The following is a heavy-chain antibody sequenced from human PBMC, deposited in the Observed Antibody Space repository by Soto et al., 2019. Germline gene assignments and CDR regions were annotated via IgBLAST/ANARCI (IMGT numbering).Heavy chain of an antibody. D-gene: IGHD2-15*01. CDR1: GVSLNTANW. CDR3: VRCCGGGSCDFGGFDI. V-gene: IGHV4-4*02. CDR2: IYHSGST. J-gene: IGHJ3*02. Sequence: QMQLQESGPGLVKPSGTLSLTCTVSGVSLNTANWWTWVRQSPGKGLEWIGEIYHSGSTNFNPSLKSRVIISADNSKNQFSLELTSVTAADTAVYYCVRCCGGGSCDFGGFDIWGQGTMVTVSS.